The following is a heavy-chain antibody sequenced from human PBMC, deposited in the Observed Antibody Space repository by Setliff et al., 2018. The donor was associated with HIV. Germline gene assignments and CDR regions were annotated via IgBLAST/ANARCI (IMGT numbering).Heavy chain of an antibody. V-gene: IGHV4-34*01. J-gene: IGHJ2*01. D-gene: IGHD6-13*01. CDR2: INYSGGT. CDR3: ARPGVVGSSWSWYFDL. Sequence: PSETLSLTCAVYGGSFSGYSWNWIRQPPGKGLEWIGEINYSGGTNYNPSLKSRVTISVDTSKNQLSLRLTSVTAADTAVYYCARPGVVGSSWSWYFDLWGRGTLVTVSS. CDR1: GGSFSGYS.